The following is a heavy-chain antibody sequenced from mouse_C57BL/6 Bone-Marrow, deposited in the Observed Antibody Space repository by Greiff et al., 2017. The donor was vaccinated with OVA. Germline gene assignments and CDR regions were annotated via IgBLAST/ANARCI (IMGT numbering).Heavy chain of an antibody. CDR3: ARPPYDRYWGYAMDY. CDR2: ISSGGSYT. CDR1: GFTFSSYS. D-gene: IGHD2-3*01. J-gene: IGHJ4*01. V-gene: IGHV5-6*01. Sequence: EVHLVESGGDLVKPGGSLKLSCAASGFTFSSYSMSWVRQTPDKRLEWVATISSGGSYTYYHDSVKGRFTISRDNATNTLYLQMSSLKSEDTAMYSCARPPYDRYWGYAMDYWGQGTSVTVSS.